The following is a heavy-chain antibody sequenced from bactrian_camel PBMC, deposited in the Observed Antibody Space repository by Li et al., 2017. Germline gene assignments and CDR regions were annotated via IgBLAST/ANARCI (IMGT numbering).Heavy chain of an antibody. Sequence: QVQLVESGGGSVQAGGSLRLSCAASGYTVSNNCMGWFRQAPGKEREGVAHISPRGTITRYADPVQGRFTISRDNAKGTVYLQMNRLKPEDTAVYYCAALFARSWFGFRSEPHFWGQGTQVTVS. CDR2: ISPRGTIT. J-gene: IGHJ4*01. CDR3: AALFARSWFGFRSEPHF. D-gene: IGHD2*01. V-gene: IGHV3S1*01. CDR1: GYTVSNNC.